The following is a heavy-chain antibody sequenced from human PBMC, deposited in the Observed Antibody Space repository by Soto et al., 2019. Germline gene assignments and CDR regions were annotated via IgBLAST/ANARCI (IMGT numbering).Heavy chain of an antibody. Sequence: ASEKVSCKAPGYSFNSYFMHWMRQAPVEGLEGRGKTNRSGGRKSYEQTYKGRVNMNRHKSTSTVYMELSRLRAEETAVNYCARDNVLKVYARGMDVWGQGTTVTVSS. J-gene: IGHJ6*02. CDR3: ARDNVLKVYARGMDV. V-gene: IGHV1-46*02. D-gene: IGHD2-8*01. CDR1: GYSFNSYF. CDR2: TNRSGGRK.